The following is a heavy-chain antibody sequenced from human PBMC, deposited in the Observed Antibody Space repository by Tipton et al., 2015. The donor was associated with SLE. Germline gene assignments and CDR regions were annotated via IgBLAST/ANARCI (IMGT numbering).Heavy chain of an antibody. CDR2: IYQSGST. CDR1: GGSISSGGYS. Sequence: TLSLTCAVSGGSISSGGYSWSWIRQPPGKGLEWIGYIYQSGSTYYNPSLKSRVAISVDRSKNQFSLKLTSVTAADTAVYYCARGGFDAFDFWGQGTVVTVSS. V-gene: IGHV4-30-2*01. J-gene: IGHJ3*01. D-gene: IGHD3-16*01. CDR3: ARGGFDAFDF.